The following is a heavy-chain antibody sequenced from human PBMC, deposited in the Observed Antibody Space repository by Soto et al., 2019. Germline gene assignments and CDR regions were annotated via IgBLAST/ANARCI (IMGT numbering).Heavy chain of an antibody. CDR3: ARGPRGVYGNDY. J-gene: IGHJ4*02. Sequence: EVQLVESGGGLVQPGGALRLSCAAPGFTFSNDWMHWVRQAAGKGLVWVSRINMYGTSTNYADSVKGRFTISRDNAKNTLYLQMDGLRVEDTAVYFCARGPRGVYGNDYWGQGALVTVSS. CDR1: GFTFSNDW. D-gene: IGHD4-4*01. V-gene: IGHV3-74*01. CDR2: INMYGTST.